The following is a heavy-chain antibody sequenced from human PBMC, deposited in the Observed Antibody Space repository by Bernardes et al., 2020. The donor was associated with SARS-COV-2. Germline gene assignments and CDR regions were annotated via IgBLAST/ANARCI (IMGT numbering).Heavy chain of an antibody. CDR2: ISGSGGST. Sequence: GGSLRLSCAASGFTFSNYAMSWVRQAPGKGLEWVSAISGSGGSTYYAYSVKGRFTISRDNSKNTLYLQMNSLRAEDTAVYYCAKGGPAGTIFGVVIIEDGFDIWGQGTMVTVSS. CDR1: GFTFSNYA. J-gene: IGHJ3*02. CDR3: AKGGPAGTIFGVVIIEDGFDI. V-gene: IGHV3-23*01. D-gene: IGHD3-3*01.